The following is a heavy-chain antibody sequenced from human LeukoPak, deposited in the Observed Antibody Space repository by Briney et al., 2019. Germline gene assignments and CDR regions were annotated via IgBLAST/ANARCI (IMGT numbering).Heavy chain of an antibody. CDR1: GDSLTELS. J-gene: IGHJ4*02. Sequence: GASVKVSCKVSGDSLTELSMHWVRQAPGKGLDWMGGLDPEDREIIYAQKFQGRVTVTEDTSTDTVYMELSSLRSEDTAVYYCAGGGVYDLLNYWGQGTLVTVSS. CDR3: AGGGVYDLLNY. D-gene: IGHD5/OR15-5a*01. V-gene: IGHV1-24*01. CDR2: LDPEDREI.